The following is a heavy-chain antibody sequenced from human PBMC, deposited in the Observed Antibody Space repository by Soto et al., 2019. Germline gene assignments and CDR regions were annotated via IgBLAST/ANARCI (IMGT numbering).Heavy chain of an antibody. CDR3: ARDMYSSDYFVKWFEP. J-gene: IGHJ5*02. Sequence: QVRLVESGGGVVQPGRYLRLSCTASGFSFSSYAMYWFRQPPGQGLEWVAVISHDGINKHYADSVKGRVTVYRDNSNHSLDLQLNSLRGEDTAMYYCARDMYSSDYFVKWFEPWGQGTLVTVSS. D-gene: IGHD6-19*01. CDR2: ISHDGINK. V-gene: IGHV3-30-3*01. CDR1: GFSFSSYA.